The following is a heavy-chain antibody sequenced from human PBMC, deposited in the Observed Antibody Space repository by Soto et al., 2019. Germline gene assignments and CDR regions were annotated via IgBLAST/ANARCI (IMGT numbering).Heavy chain of an antibody. D-gene: IGHD3-10*01. CDR2: TYYRSKWYN. Sequence: SHTLSLTCAISGYSVSSNSATWNLIRQSPSRGFEWLGRTYYRSKWYNDYAVSVKSRITLNPDTSKNQFSLQLNSVTPEDTAVYYCARDRGATNFDYWGQGTLVTVSS. CDR3: ARDRGATNFDY. V-gene: IGHV6-1*01. CDR1: GYSVSSNSAT. J-gene: IGHJ4*02.